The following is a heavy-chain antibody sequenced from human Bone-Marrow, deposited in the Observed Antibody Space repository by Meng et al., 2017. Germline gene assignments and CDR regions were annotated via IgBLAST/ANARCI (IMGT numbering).Heavy chain of an antibody. D-gene: IGHD3-22*01. V-gene: IGHV3-7*01. CDR1: GFTFSSYW. CDR3: ASFPGQIRAIRKWLLLV. CDR2: IKQDGSEK. J-gene: IGHJ4*02. Sequence: GESLKISCAASGFTFSSYWMSWVRQAPGKGLEWAANIKQDGSEKYYVDSVKGRFTISRDNAKNSLYLQMNSLRAEDTAVYYCASFPGQIRAIRKWLLLVWGQGTLVTVSS.